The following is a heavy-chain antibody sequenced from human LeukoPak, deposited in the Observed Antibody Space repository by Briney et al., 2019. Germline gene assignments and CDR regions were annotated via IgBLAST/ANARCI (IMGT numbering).Heavy chain of an antibody. CDR3: ASDYGSGSYYDY. Sequence: GGSLRLSCAASGFTFSSYSMNWVRQAPGKGLEWVSSISSSSSYIYYADSVKGRFTTSRDNAKNSLYLQMNSLRAEDTAVYYCASDYGSGSYYDYWGQGTLVTVSS. CDR2: ISSSSSYI. CDR1: GFTFSSYS. V-gene: IGHV3-21*01. D-gene: IGHD3-10*01. J-gene: IGHJ4*02.